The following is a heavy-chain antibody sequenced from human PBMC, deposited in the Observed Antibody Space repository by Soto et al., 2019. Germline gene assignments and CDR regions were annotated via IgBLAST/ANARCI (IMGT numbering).Heavy chain of an antibody. CDR1: GFTFSSYA. D-gene: IGHD2-2*01. V-gene: IGHV3-23*01. CDR2: ISGSGDSA. Sequence: EVQLLESGGGLVQPGGSLRLSCAASGFTFSSYAMSWVRQAPGKGLEWVSTISGSGDSAHHADSVKGRVTISRHNSKNTLYLQMNSLRAEDTAVYYCAKAPGLTAAIHFDSWGQGNLVTVSS. CDR3: AKAPGLTAAIHFDS. J-gene: IGHJ4*02.